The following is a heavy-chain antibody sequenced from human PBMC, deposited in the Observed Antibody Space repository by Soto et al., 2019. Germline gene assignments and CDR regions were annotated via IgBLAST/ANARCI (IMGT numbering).Heavy chain of an antibody. Sequence: GASVKVSCKASGYTFTGYYMHWVRQAPGQGLEWMGWINPNSGGTNYAQKFQGWVTMTRDTSISTAYMELSRLRSDDTAVYYCARVATVTTHSDRYGMDVWGQGTTVTV. CDR3: ARVATVTTHSDRYGMDV. V-gene: IGHV1-2*04. CDR2: INPNSGGT. CDR1: GYTFTGYY. J-gene: IGHJ6*02. D-gene: IGHD4-4*01.